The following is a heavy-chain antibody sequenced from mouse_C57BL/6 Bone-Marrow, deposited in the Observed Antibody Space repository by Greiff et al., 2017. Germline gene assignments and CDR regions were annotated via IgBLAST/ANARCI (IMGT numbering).Heavy chain of an antibody. D-gene: IGHD2-2*01. Sequence: QVHVKQPGAELVKPGASVKMSCKASGYTFTSYWITWVKQRPGQGLEWIGDIYPGSGSTNYNEKFKSKATLTVDTSSSTAYMQLSSLTSEDSAVYYCAREEPYGYLYAMDYWGQGTSVTVSS. V-gene: IGHV1-55*01. J-gene: IGHJ4*01. CDR3: AREEPYGYLYAMDY. CDR1: GYTFTSYW. CDR2: IYPGSGST.